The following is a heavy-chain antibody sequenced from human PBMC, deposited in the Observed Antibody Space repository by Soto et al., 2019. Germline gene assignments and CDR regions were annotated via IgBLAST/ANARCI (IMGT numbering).Heavy chain of an antibody. CDR1: GCSISSGGYY. Sequence: SETLSLTCTFSGCSISSGGYYWSWIRQHPGKGLEWIGYIYYSGGTYYNPSLKSRVTISVDTSKNQFSLKLSSVTAADTAVYYCARSTSILGDNWFDPWGQGTLVTVSS. CDR2: IYYSGGT. J-gene: IGHJ5*02. CDR3: ARSTSILGDNWFDP. V-gene: IGHV4-31*03. D-gene: IGHD2-2*01.